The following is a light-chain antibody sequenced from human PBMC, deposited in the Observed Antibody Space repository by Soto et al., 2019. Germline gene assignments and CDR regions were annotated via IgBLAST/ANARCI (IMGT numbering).Light chain of an antibody. J-gene: IGKJ3*01. CDR3: QQSDSTPLT. CDR2: AAS. CDR1: QSINSS. V-gene: IGKV1-39*01. Sequence: DIQMTQSPSSLSASVGDRVTITCRASQSINSSLNRYQQKPGKAPKLLIYAASTLPSGVPSGFSGSGSGTDFTLTINSLQPEDFATFYFQQSDSTPLTFGPGTKVDIK.